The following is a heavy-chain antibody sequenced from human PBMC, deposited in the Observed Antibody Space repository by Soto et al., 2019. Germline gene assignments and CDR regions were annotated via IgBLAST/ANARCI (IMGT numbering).Heavy chain of an antibody. J-gene: IGHJ4*02. V-gene: IGHV3-23*05. Sequence: GGSLRLSCAASGFIFSGHTMSWVRQAPGTGLEWVSSIDQTGAYTNYAESVKGRFTISRDNSRNTLDLQMNSLRAEDTAVYYCAKPRGYSSSWYPGDFDYWGQGTLVTVSS. CDR2: IDQTGAYT. CDR1: GFIFSGHT. D-gene: IGHD6-13*01. CDR3: AKPRGYSSSWYPGDFDY.